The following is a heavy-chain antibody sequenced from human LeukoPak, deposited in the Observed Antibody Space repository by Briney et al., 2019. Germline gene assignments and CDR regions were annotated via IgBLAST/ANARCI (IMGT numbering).Heavy chain of an antibody. V-gene: IGHV1-2*06. J-gene: IGHJ6*03. CDR2: INPNSGGT. Sequence: GASVKVSCKASGYTFTGYYMHWVRQAPGQGLEWMGRINPNSGGTNYAQKFQGRVTMTRDTSISTAYMELSRLRSDDMAVYYCASLPPGIAAAGDPVYYYYYYMDVWGKGTTVTVSS. CDR3: ASLPPGIAAAGDPVYYYYYYMDV. CDR1: GYTFTGYY. D-gene: IGHD6-13*01.